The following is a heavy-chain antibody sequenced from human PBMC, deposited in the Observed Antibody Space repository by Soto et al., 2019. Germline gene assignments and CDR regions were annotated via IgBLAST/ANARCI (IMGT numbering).Heavy chain of an antibody. V-gene: IGHV4-59*01. CDR3: ARVRLLGSGYYGMDV. D-gene: IGHD2-15*01. J-gene: IGHJ6*02. CDR1: GGSISSYY. CDR2: RYYSGGT. Sequence: QVQLQESGPGLVKPSETLSLTCTVSGGSISSYYWSWIRQPPGKGLEWIGYRYYSGGTNYNPSHKSRVTISVDTSKNQFSLKLSSVTAADTAVYYCARVRLLGSGYYGMDVWGQGTTVTVSS.